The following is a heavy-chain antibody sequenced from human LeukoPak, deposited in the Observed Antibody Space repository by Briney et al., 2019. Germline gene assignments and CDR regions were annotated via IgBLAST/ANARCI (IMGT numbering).Heavy chain of an antibody. V-gene: IGHV3-7*01. J-gene: IGHJ4*02. Sequence: PGGSLTVSCAASGFTFTSYWMSWVRQAPGKGLEWVANIKQDGSEKYYVDSVKGRFTISRDNAKNSLYLQMNSLRAEDTAVYYCARVPTSGYSSGWRDYWGQGTLVTVSS. CDR3: ARVPTSGYSSGWRDY. D-gene: IGHD6-19*01. CDR1: GFTFTSYW. CDR2: IKQDGSEK.